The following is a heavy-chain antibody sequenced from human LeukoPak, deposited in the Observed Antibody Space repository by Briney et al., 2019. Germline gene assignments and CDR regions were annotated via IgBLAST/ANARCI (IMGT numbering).Heavy chain of an antibody. Sequence: AAGKVSCKAYGYTFTSYGISWVRQAPGQGLEWRGLISAYNGNTNYAQKLQGRVTMTTDTSTSTAYMELRRLRSHDTAVYSCARVTPLKWFAELFHPSFDYWGQGPLVPVSS. CDR3: ARVTPLKWFAELFHPSFDY. J-gene: IGHJ4*02. CDR2: ISAYNGNT. V-gene: IGHV1-18*01. D-gene: IGHD3-10*01. CDR1: GYTFTSYG.